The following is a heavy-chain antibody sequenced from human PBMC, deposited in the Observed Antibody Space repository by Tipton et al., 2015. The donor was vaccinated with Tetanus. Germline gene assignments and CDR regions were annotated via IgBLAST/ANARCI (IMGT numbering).Heavy chain of an antibody. CDR3: ASGSTLDY. Sequence: SLRLSCEVSGFIFSSYSMNWVRQAPGKGPEWVSSISSTSSYIYYADSLKGRFTISRDNAKNSLYLQMDILRVEDTAVYYCASGSTLDYWGQGILVTVSS. CDR1: GFIFSSYS. V-gene: IGHV3-21*01. CDR2: ISSTSSYI. J-gene: IGHJ4*02.